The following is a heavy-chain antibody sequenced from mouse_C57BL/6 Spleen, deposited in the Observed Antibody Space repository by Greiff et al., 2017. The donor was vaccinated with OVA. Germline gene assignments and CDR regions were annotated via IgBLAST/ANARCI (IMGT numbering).Heavy chain of an antibody. D-gene: IGHD3-2*02. CDR3: ASSTAQAH. Sequence: VHLVESGAELVKPGASVKISCKASGYTFNDYNINWVKQRPGKGLERIGKIGPGSGSTYYNAKFTCKATLTADKSSSKAYMQLSSLTSEDSAVDFCASSTAQAHWGQGTLVTVSA. V-gene: IGHV1-77*01. CDR1: GYTFNDYN. J-gene: IGHJ3*01. CDR2: IGPGSGST.